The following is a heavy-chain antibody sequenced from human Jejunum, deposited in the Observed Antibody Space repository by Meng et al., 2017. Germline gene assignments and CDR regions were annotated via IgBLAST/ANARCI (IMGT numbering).Heavy chain of an antibody. D-gene: IGHD2-15*01. CDR3: AREAYCSGGSCNSNWFDP. CDR1: GFIFSRYE. CDR2: IDASGSTK. Sequence: GGSLRLSCEASGFIFSRYEMNWVRQAPGKGLEWISYIDASGSTKKYADSVKGRFTISRDNAKNSLYLQLNSLRAEDTSVYYCAREAYCSGGSCNSNWFDPWGPGTLVTVSS. J-gene: IGHJ5*02. V-gene: IGHV3-48*03.